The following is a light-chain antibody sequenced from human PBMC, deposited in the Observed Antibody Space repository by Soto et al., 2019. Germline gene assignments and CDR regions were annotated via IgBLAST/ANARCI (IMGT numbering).Light chain of an antibody. CDR1: NSDVGGYNF. V-gene: IGLV2-14*01. CDR2: VVT. CDR3: SSYTSSSTQV. J-gene: IGLJ1*01. Sequence: QSALTQPASVSGSPGQSITISCTGTNSDVGGYNFVSWYQHHPGKAPKLMIYVVTNRPSGVSNRCSGSKSGNTASLTISGLQAEDEADYYCSSYTSSSTQVFGTGTKLTVL.